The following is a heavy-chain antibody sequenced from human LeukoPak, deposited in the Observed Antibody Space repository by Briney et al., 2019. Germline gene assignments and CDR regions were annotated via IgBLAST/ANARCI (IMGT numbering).Heavy chain of an antibody. CDR2: ISCSGDIT. Sequence: GGTLRLSCAASGFTFWSYAMSWVRQAPGKGLEGGSAISCSGDITYYTDSVRGRFTMSGDNFKHTLYLQKNSLKAEDTAVYYCAIVSRFAVVPAAMLDYWGEGIQVTVSS. CDR3: AIVSRFAVVPAAMLDY. CDR1: GFTFWSYA. V-gene: IGHV3-23*01. J-gene: IGHJ4*02. D-gene: IGHD2-2*01.